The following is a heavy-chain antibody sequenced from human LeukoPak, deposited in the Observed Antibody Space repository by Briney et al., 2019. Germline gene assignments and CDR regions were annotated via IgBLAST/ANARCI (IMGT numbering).Heavy chain of an antibody. CDR3: AKDPRGGVRGVIPWFDP. Sequence: VISGSGGSTYYADSVKGRFTISRDNSKNTLYLQMNSLRAEDTAVYSCAKDPRGGVRGVIPWFDPWGQGTLVTVSS. CDR2: ISGSGGST. J-gene: IGHJ5*02. V-gene: IGHV3-23*01. D-gene: IGHD3-10*01.